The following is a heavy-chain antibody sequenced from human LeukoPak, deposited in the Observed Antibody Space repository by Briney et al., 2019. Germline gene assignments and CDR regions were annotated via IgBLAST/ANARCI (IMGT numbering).Heavy chain of an antibody. V-gene: IGHV3-21*01. CDR3: ARYSGSYRDY. CDR2: ISSGSSYI. J-gene: IGHJ4*02. D-gene: IGHD1-26*01. Sequence: GGSLRLSCAASGFTFSSYNMNWVRQAPGKGLEWVSSISSGSSYIYYADSVKGRFTISRDNAKNSLYPQMNSLRAEDTAVYYCARYSGSYRDYWGQGTLVTVSS. CDR1: GFTFSSYN.